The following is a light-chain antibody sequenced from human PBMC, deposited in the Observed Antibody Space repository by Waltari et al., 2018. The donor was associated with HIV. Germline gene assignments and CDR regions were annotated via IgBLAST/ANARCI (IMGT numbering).Light chain of an antibody. CDR2: DAS. CDR1: QSISSY. J-gene: IGKJ4*01. V-gene: IGKV1-39*01. Sequence: DIQMTQSPSSLSASVGDRVTITCRASQSISSYLNWYQQKPGKAPKLLIYDASSLQSGVPSRFSGSGSGTDFTLTISSLQPEDFATYYCQQSYSTLLGFGGGTKVEIK. CDR3: QQSYSTLLG.